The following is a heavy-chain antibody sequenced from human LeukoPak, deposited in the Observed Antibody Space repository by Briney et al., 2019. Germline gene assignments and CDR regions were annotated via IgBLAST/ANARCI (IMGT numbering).Heavy chain of an antibody. CDR3: ARGGRNGYSYGYYYYYMDV. V-gene: IGHV4-34*01. CDR2: IYHSGST. CDR1: GGSFSGYY. D-gene: IGHD5-18*01. J-gene: IGHJ6*03. Sequence: PSETLSLTCAVYGGSFSGYYWSWIRQPPGKGLEWIGEIYHSGSTNYNPSLKSRVTISVDTSKNQFSLKLSSVTAADTAVYYCARGGRNGYSYGYYYYYMDVWGKGTTVTVSS.